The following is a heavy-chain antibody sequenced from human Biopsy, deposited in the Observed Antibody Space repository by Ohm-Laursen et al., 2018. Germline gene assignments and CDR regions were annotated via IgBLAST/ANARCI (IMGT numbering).Heavy chain of an antibody. CDR3: ALQSVAQMKNFDY. V-gene: IGHV1-2*02. D-gene: IGHD6-19*01. CDR2: ISPKSVDT. J-gene: IGHJ4*02. CDR1: GFSFTGYY. Sequence: ASVKVSCKASGFSFTGYYIHWVRQAPGQGLEWMGWISPKSVDTNYAHKFQGNITMTRDTSMSTAYMEMSRLRCDDTAVYYCALQSVAQMKNFDYWGQGTLVTVSS.